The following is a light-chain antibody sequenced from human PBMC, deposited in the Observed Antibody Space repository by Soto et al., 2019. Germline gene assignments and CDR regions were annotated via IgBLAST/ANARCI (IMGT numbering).Light chain of an antibody. CDR2: GVS. CDR1: QSISSS. J-gene: IGKJ1*01. CDR3: QQYDYWPRT. V-gene: IGKV3-15*01. Sequence: EVVMTQSPATLSVSPGESATLSCRASQSISSSKLAWYQQNPGQAPRLLLFGVSNRATGIPARFSGSGSGTEFSLTISSLQSEDFAVYYCQQYDYWPRTFGQGTRWIS.